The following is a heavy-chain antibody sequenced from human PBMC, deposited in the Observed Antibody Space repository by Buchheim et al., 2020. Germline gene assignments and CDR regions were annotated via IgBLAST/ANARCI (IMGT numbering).Heavy chain of an antibody. CDR2: ISGSGGST. CDR1: GFTFSSYA. CDR3: AKFDTAMVYYFDY. J-gene: IGHJ4*02. V-gene: IGHV3-23*01. Sequence: EVQLLESGGGLVQPGGSLRLSCAASGFTFSSYAMSWVRQAPGKGVEWVSAISGSGGSTYYADSVKGRFTISIDNSKNKLSLQMNGLRAEDTAVYYCAKFDTAMVYYFDYWGQGTL. D-gene: IGHD5-18*01.